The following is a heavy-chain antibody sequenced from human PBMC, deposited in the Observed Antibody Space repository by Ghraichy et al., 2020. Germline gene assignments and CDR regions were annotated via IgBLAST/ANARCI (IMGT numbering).Heavy chain of an antibody. Sequence: GGSLRLSCAASGFTVSSNYMSWVRQAPGKGLEWVSVIYSGGSTYYADSVKGRFTISRHNSKNTLYLQMNSLRAEDTAVYYCARGVQQFGRGYHPRVSDYYYGMDVWGQGTTVTVSS. J-gene: IGHJ6*02. CDR3: ARGVQQFGRGYHPRVSDYYYGMDV. D-gene: IGHD3-3*02. CDR1: GFTVSSNY. V-gene: IGHV3-53*04. CDR2: IYSGGST.